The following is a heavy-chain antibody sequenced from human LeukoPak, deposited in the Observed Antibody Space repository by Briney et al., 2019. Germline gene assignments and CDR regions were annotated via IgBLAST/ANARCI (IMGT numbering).Heavy chain of an antibody. CDR1: GYTFTSYY. V-gene: IGHV1-46*01. J-gene: IGHJ4*02. CDR3: ARERRAVAVPFDY. D-gene: IGHD6-19*01. Sequence: ASVKVSLKASGYTFTSYYMHWVRQAPGQGLEWMGIINPSGGSTSYAQKFQGRVTMTRDTSTSTVYMELSSLRSEDTAVYYCARERRAVAVPFDYWGQGTLVTVSP. CDR2: INPSGGST.